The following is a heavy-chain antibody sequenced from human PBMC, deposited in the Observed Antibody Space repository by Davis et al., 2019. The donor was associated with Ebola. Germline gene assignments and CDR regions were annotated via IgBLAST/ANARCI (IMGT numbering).Heavy chain of an antibody. Sequence: GESLKISCAASGFTFSDNYMTWVRQAPGKGPGWVSYISYSGATIYYADSVKCRFTISRDNARDSLYLQMDSLRVEDTAIYYCARDAFSLSRYDTEDHWGQGTLVTVSS. V-gene: IGHV3-11*04. J-gene: IGHJ4*02. CDR3: ARDAFSLSRYDTEDH. CDR2: ISYSGATI. CDR1: GFTFSDNY. D-gene: IGHD3-9*01.